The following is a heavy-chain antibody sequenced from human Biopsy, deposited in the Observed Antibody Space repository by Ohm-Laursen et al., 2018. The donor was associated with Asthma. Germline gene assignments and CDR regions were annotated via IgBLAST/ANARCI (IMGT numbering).Heavy chain of an antibody. CDR2: ISYTGNT. V-gene: IGHV4-30-2*03. CDR1: GGSVSSGNNS. Sequence: TLSLTCAVSGGSVSSGNNSWTWIRQPPGKGLEWIGSISYTGNTDIPSLRSRVTLSVDTSKNNFSLKLTSVTAADTAVFYCARHWNWGSFFDYWGQGMLVTVSS. CDR3: ARHWNWGSFFDY. J-gene: IGHJ4*02. D-gene: IGHD7-27*01.